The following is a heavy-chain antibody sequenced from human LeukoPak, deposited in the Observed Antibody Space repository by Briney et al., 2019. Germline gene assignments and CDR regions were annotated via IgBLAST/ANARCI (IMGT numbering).Heavy chain of an antibody. V-gene: IGHV3-53*01. CDR1: GFTFSSYW. CDR3: ARRAGAYSHPYDY. Sequence: GALRLSCAASGFTFSSYWMSWVRQAPGKGLEWVSFIYSDNTHYSDSVKGRFTISRDNSKNTLYLQMNSLRAEDTAVYYCARRAGAYSHPYDYWGQGTLVTVSS. CDR2: IYSDNT. J-gene: IGHJ4*02. D-gene: IGHD4/OR15-4a*01.